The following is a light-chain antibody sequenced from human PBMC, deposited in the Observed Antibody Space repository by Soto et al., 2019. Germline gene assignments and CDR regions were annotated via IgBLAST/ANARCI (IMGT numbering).Light chain of an antibody. V-gene: IGKV3-20*01. Sequence: EIVLTQSPGTLSLSPGERATLSCRASQSVSSSYLAWYQQKPGQAPRLLIYGASSRATGIPDRFSGSGSGTDFTLTISRLEAEDFAVYYCQQYGSSPYTCGQGTKLEIK. CDR1: QSVSSSY. CDR3: QQYGSSPYT. J-gene: IGKJ2*01. CDR2: GAS.